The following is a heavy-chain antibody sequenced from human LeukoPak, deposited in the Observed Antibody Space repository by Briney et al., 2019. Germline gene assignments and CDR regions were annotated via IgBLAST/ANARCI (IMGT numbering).Heavy chain of an antibody. CDR2: ISSSSSTI. Sequence: GGSLRLSCAASGFTFSSYSMNWVRQAPGKGLEWVSYISSSSSTIYYADSVKGRFIISRDNAKNSLYLQMNSLRAEDTAVYYCARDPSVLHAFDIWGQGTMVTVSS. D-gene: IGHD2/OR15-2a*01. CDR1: GFTFSSYS. CDR3: ARDPSVLHAFDI. V-gene: IGHV3-48*04. J-gene: IGHJ3*02.